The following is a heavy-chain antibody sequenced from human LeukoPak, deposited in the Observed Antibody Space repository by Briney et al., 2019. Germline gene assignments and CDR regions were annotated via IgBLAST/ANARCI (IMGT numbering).Heavy chain of an antibody. CDR1: GYTFTNYG. CDR3: ARDRSIRSGYYMRDAFDI. CDR2: INPNSGGT. Sequence: GASVKVSCKASGYTFTNYGISWVRQAPGQGLEWMGWINPNSGGTNYAQKFQGRVTMTRDTSISTAYMELSRLRSDDTAVYYCARDRSIRSGYYMRDAFDIWGQGTMVTVSS. V-gene: IGHV1-2*02. J-gene: IGHJ3*02. D-gene: IGHD3-3*01.